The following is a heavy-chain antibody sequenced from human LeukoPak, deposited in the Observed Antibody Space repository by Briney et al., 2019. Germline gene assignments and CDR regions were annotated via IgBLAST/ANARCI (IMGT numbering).Heavy chain of an antibody. CDR2: IYYSGST. Sequence: PSETLSLTYTVSGASISSYYWNWIRQPPGKGLEWIGYIYYSGSTNYNPSLKSRVTISVDTSKNQFSLKLSSVTAADTAVYYCARGSVLRFSHWFDPWGQGTLVTVSS. V-gene: IGHV4-59*01. D-gene: IGHD3-3*01. J-gene: IGHJ5*02. CDR3: ARGSVLRFSHWFDP. CDR1: GASISSYY.